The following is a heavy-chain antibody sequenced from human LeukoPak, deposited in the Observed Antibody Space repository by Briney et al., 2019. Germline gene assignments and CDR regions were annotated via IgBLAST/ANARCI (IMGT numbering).Heavy chain of an antibody. CDR2: ISSNGDST. CDR3: ARTGSRIRGVTNHYYYYGMDV. V-gene: IGHV3-64*01. J-gene: IGHJ6*02. Sequence: PGGSPRLSCAASGFTFSSYAMHWVRQAPGKGLEYVSAISSNGDSTCYANSVKGRFTISRDNSKNTLYLQMGSLRAEDMAVYYCARTGSRIRGVTNHYYYYGMDVWGQGTTVTVSS. CDR1: GFTFSSYA. D-gene: IGHD3-10*01.